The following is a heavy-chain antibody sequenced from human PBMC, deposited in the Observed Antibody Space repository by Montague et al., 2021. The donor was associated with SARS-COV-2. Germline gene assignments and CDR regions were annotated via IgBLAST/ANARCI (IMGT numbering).Heavy chain of an antibody. Sequence: ALVKPTKTLTLTCTFSGFSLSTNGVGVGWIRQPPGKALEWLVLIYWDDDKRYSPSLKSRLTISRGTSKNQVVLTMTNMNPVDTATYYCAHSHADVTLSTEWFDPWGQGTMVTVSS. D-gene: IGHD4-23*01. CDR2: IYWDDDK. CDR1: GFSLSTNGVG. J-gene: IGHJ5*02. V-gene: IGHV2-5*02. CDR3: AHSHADVTLSTEWFDP.